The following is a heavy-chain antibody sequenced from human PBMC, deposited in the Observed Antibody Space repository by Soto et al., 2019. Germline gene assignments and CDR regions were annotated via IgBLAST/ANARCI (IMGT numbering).Heavy chain of an antibody. V-gene: IGHV1-18*01. J-gene: IGHJ6*01. CDR3: ARVKFSPPSYYYYGMDV. Sequence: QVQLVQSGAEVKKPGASVKVSCKASGYTFTSYGISWVRQAPGQGLEWMGWISAYNGNTNYAQKLQGRVTMTTDASTSTAYTELRSLRSADTAVYYCARVKFSPPSYYYYGMDVWGQGTTVTVSS. CDR1: GYTFTSYG. CDR2: ISAYNGNT.